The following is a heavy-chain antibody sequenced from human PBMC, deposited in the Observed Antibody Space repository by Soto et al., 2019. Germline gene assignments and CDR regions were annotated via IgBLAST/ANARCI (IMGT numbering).Heavy chain of an antibody. CDR2: VSGSGTST. V-gene: IGHV3-23*01. Sequence: EVQLLESGGGLVQPGGSLRLSCAASGFTFSNYAMSWVRQAPGKGLEWVSGVSGSGTSTYYADSVKGRFTVSRDTSKNMLYLEMNSLRAEDTVLYYGAKEGRSLTEYSSFDDPVDVWGQGTMVTVSS. CDR1: GFTFSNYA. D-gene: IGHD6-6*01. J-gene: IGHJ3*01. CDR3: AKEGRSLTEYSSFDDPVDV.